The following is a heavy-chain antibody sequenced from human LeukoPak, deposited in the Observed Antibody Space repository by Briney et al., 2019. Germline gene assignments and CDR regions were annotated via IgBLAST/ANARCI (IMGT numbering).Heavy chain of an antibody. CDR2: ISSDSRHS. D-gene: IGHD6-13*01. CDR3: ARGDSSSWYNWFDP. Sequence: GGSLRLSCAASGFDFNVYSMNWIRQVPGKGLQWFSSISSDSRHSFYADSVRGRFIISRDNAKNSLYLQMNSLRAEDTAVYYCARGDSSSWYNWFDPWGQGTLVTVSS. V-gene: IGHV3-21*01. J-gene: IGHJ5*02. CDR1: GFDFNVYS.